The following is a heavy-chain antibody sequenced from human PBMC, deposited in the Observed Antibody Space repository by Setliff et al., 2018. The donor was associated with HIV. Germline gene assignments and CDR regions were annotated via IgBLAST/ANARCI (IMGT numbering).Heavy chain of an antibody. CDR3: ARGRIRYCSSTRCYSSRYNWFDP. Sequence: SETLSLTCTVSGASISSYYWNWIRQPPGKGLEWIGYIYYTGSTNYNSSFRSRVTISRDTSKNQLSLKLSSVTAADTAGYYCARGRIRYCSSTRCYSSRYNWFDPWGQGTLVTVSS. CDR1: GASISSYY. D-gene: IGHD2-2*01. CDR2: IYYTGST. V-gene: IGHV4-59*12. J-gene: IGHJ5*02.